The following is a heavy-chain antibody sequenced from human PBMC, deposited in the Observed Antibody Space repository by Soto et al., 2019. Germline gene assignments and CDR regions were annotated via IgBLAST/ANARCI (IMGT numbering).Heavy chain of an antibody. CDR1: GFTFSSYS. J-gene: IGHJ4*02. Sequence: EVQLVESGGALVQPGGSLRLSCSASGFTFSSYSMHWVRQAPGKGLEYVSAITPNGDDTYHADSVRGRFTTSRDNSKNTLYLQLNSLRVEDTAVYFCVKDISALRILEYWGQGTLVTVSS. CDR2: ITPNGDDT. V-gene: IGHV3-64D*08. CDR3: VKDISALRILEY.